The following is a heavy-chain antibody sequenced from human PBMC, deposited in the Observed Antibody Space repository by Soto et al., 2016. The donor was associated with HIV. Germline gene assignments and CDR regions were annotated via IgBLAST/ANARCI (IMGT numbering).Heavy chain of an antibody. CDR2: ISGSDGTI. CDR3: AKGYLGSGSFENWFDP. D-gene: IGHD3-10*01. J-gene: IGHJ5*02. V-gene: IGHV3-23*01. Sequence: EVQLLESGGGLVQPGGSLRLSCAASGFSFRNYAMSWVRQAPGKGLEWVAIISGSDGTIYYADSVKGRFTISRDNSKNTLFLQMNNLRAEDTAVYYCAKGYLGSGSFENWFDPWGQGTLLTVSS. CDR1: GFSFRNYA.